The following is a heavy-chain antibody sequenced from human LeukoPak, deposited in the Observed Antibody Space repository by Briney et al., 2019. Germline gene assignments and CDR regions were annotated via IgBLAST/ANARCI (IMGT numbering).Heavy chain of an antibody. CDR1: GFSVSSNY. D-gene: IGHD3-10*02. J-gene: IGHJ3*02. Sequence: GGSLRLSCAASGFSVSSNYMNWVRQAPGKGLEWVSVFYSAGSTYYADSVRGRFTISRDNSKNTLYLQMNSLRVEDTAIYYCARDMSPRESKNPDAFDIWGQGTMVTVSS. V-gene: IGHV3-53*01. CDR3: ARDMSPRESKNPDAFDI. CDR2: FYSAGST.